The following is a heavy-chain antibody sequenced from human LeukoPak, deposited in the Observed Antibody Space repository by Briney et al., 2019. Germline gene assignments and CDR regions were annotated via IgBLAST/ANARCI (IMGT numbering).Heavy chain of an antibody. V-gene: IGHV3-23*01. CDR3: AKRGVVIRVILVGFHKEAYYFDS. CDR1: GITLSNYG. Sequence: GGSLRLSCAVSGITLSNYGMSWVRQAPGKGLEWVAGISDSAGRTKYADSVKGRFTISRDNPKNTLYLQMNSLSAEDTAVYFCAKRGVVIRVILVGFHKEAYYFDSWGQGALVTVSS. J-gene: IGHJ4*02. D-gene: IGHD3-22*01. CDR2: ISDSAGRT.